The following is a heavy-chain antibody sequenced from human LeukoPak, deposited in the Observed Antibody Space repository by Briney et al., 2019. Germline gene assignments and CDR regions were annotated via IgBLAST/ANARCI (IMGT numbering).Heavy chain of an antibody. CDR2: IYYSGST. D-gene: IGHD3-22*01. Sequence: SETLSLTCTVSGGSISSSSYYWGWIRQPPGKGLEWIGSIYYSGSTYYNPSLKSRVTISVDTSKNQFSLKLSSVTAADTAVYYCARGIRITMIVVAQDWGFDYWGQGTLVTVSS. CDR3: ARGIRITMIVVAQDWGFDY. J-gene: IGHJ4*02. V-gene: IGHV4-39*07. CDR1: GGSISSSSYY.